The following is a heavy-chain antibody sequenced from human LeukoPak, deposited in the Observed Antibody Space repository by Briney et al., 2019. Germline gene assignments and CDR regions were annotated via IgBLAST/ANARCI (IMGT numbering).Heavy chain of an antibody. J-gene: IGHJ4*02. Sequence: ASVKVSCKASGYTFTGYYMHWVRQAPGQGLEWTGWINPNSGGTNYAQKFQGRVTMTRDTSISTAYMELSRLRSDDTAVYYCARDPSASGIVVVPAAGGDYWGQGTLVTVSS. V-gene: IGHV1-2*02. CDR2: INPNSGGT. D-gene: IGHD2-15*01. CDR1: GYTFTGYY. CDR3: ARDPSASGIVVVPAAGGDY.